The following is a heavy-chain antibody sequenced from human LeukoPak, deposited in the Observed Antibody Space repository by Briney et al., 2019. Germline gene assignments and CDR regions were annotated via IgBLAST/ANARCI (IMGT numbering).Heavy chain of an antibody. Sequence: SETLSLTCTVSGGSISSYYWSWIRQPPGKGLEWIGYIYYSGSTYYNPSLKSRVTISVDTSKNQFSLKLSSVTAADTAVYYCARLIIEFSSSKVDYYFYYMDVWGKGTTVTVSS. V-gene: IGHV4-59*08. CDR3: ARLIIEFSSSKVDYYFYYMDV. CDR1: GGSISSYY. J-gene: IGHJ6*03. D-gene: IGHD6-6*01. CDR2: IYYSGST.